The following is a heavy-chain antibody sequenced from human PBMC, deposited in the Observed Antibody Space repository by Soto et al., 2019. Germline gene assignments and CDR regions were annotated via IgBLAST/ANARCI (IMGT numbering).Heavy chain of an antibody. D-gene: IGHD1-7*01. CDR3: GRESGETWDYEAS. CDR2: LNTYGNT. V-gene: IGHV4-4*07. J-gene: IGHJ5*01. CDR1: GGYMGAYR. Sequence: SEPLSLPCTVSGGYMGAYRWSWIRQPAGKGLEWIGRLNTYGNTHYNPSLKSRVTVSVDTSRNQFFLTLRSVTAADSAVYHCGRESGETWDYEASWGHGTPVTVSS.